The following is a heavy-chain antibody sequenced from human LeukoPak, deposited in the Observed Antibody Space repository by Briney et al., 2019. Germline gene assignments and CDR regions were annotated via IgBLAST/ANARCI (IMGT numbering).Heavy chain of an antibody. J-gene: IGHJ4*02. D-gene: IGHD6-19*01. V-gene: IGHV3-23*01. CDR2: ISESGGTT. Sequence: GGSLRLSCAASGFTFSSYAMNWVPQAPGKGLEWVSSISESGGTTDYADSVKGRFTISRDNSKNTLYLQMNSLRAEDTAVYYCTRQWLINGWGQGILVTVSS. CDR3: TRQWLING. CDR1: GFTFSSYA.